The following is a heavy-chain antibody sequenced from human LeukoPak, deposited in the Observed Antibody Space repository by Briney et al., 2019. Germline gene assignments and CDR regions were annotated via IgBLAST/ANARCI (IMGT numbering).Heavy chain of an antibody. D-gene: IGHD3-3*01. V-gene: IGHV3-7*01. CDR2: IKQDGSEK. Sequence: GGSLRLSCAASRFAFSGYWMTWARQAPGRGLEWVANIKQDGSEKYYVDSVKGRFTISRDNAKNSLYLQMNSLRAEDTAVYYCARGGPPYDFWSGPRFDYWGQGTLVTVSS. CDR3: ARGGPPYDFWSGPRFDY. CDR1: RFAFSGYW. J-gene: IGHJ4*02.